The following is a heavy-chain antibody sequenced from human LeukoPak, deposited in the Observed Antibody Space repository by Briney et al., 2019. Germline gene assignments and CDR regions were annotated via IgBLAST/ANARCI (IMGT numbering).Heavy chain of an antibody. V-gene: IGHV3-23*01. CDR1: GFTFSSYG. CDR3: AKGELLMMKALIGEWQNFDY. J-gene: IGHJ4*02. CDR2: ISGSGGST. D-gene: IGHD1-26*01. Sequence: GGSLRLSCAASGFTFSSYGVSWVRQAPGKGLEWVSAISGSGGSTYYADSVKGRFTISRDNSKNTLYLQMNSLRAEDTAVYYCAKGELLMMKALIGEWQNFDYWGQGTLVTVSS.